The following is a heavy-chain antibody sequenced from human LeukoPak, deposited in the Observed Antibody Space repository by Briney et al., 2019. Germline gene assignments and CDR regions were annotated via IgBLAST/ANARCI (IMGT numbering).Heavy chain of an antibody. CDR2: ISAYNGNT. CDR1: GYTFTSFG. CDR3: ARDTELPVLDV. J-gene: IGHJ6*04. V-gene: IGHV1-18*01. Sequence: ASVKVSCKTSGYTFTSFGVIWVRQAPGQGLEWMGWISAYNGNTNYAQKLQGRVTMTTDTSTSTAYMELRSLRSDDTAVYYCARDTELPVLDVWGKGTTVTVSS. D-gene: IGHD4-23*01.